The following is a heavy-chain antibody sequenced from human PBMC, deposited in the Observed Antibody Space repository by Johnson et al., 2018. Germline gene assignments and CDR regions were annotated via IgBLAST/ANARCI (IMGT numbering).Heavy chain of an antibody. D-gene: IGHD2/OR15-2a*01. CDR3: AKTTSADAFDI. V-gene: IGHV3-7*01. CDR1: GFTFSSYA. CDR2: IKQDGSEN. Sequence: EVQLVESGGGLVQPGGSLRLSCAASGFTFSSYAMSWVRQAPGKGLEWVANIKQDGSENYYVDSVKGRFTSSRDNARNSLYLQMNSLGAEETAVYSCAKTTSADAFDIWGKGTMVTVSS. J-gene: IGHJ3*02.